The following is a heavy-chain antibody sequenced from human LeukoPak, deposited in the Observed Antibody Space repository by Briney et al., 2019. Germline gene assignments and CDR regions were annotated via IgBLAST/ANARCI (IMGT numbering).Heavy chain of an antibody. Sequence: PSETLSLTCTVSGGSIRNNNYYWAWIRQPPGKGLEWIGSIYYSATTYYNPSLKSRVTISVDTSKNQFSLKLTSVTAADTAVCYCARPNVDTAMAELYWFFDVWGRGTLVTVSS. CDR3: ARPNVDTAMAELYWFFDV. D-gene: IGHD5-18*01. V-gene: IGHV4-39*01. CDR2: IYYSATT. CDR1: GGSIRNNNYY. J-gene: IGHJ2*01.